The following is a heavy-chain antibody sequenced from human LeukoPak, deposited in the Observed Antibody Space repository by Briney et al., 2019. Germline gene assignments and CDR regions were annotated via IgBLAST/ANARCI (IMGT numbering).Heavy chain of an antibody. Sequence: GGSLRLSCAASGFTISYYCMSWVRQAPGKGLEWVATIKEDGSEKYCVDSVKGRFTISRDNAKNSLYLQMDSLRAEDTAVYYCARLREAAGVGGQGATVTVSS. CDR1: GFTISYYC. CDR2: IKEDGSEK. J-gene: IGHJ6*02. V-gene: IGHV3-7*05. D-gene: IGHD6-13*01. CDR3: ARLREAAGV.